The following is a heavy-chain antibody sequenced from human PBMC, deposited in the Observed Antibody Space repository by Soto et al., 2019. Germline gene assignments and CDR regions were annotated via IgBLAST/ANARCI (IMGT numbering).Heavy chain of an antibody. CDR2: ISGSGGST. J-gene: IGHJ4*02. CDR1: GFTFSSYA. CDR3: AKGNDNLTGYYFDY. D-gene: IGHD3-9*01. V-gene: IGHV3-23*01. Sequence: GGSLRLSCAASGFTFSSYAMSWVRQAPGKGLEWVSAISGSGGSTYYADSVKGRFTISRDNSKNTLYLQMNSLRAEDTAVYDCAKGNDNLTGYYFDYWGQGTLVTVSS.